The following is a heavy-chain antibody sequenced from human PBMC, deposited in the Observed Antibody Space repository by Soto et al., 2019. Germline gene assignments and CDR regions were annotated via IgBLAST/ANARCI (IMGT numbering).Heavy chain of an antibody. CDR3: ARVLILYYIDY. J-gene: IGHJ4*02. CDR1: GGSFSGYY. D-gene: IGHD3-3*01. CDR2: INHSGST. Sequence: SETLSLTCAVYGGSFSGYYWSWIRQPPGKGLEWIGEINHSGSTNYNPSLKSRVTISVDTSKNQFSLKLSSVTAADTAVYYCARVLILYYIDYWGQGTLVTVSS. V-gene: IGHV4-34*01.